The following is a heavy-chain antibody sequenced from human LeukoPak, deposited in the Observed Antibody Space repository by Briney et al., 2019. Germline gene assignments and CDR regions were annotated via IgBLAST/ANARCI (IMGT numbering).Heavy chain of an antibody. CDR2: ISTTGNSK. V-gene: IGHV3-48*03. CDR3: ARVTSNGWDY. CDR1: GSSFSTYE. D-gene: IGHD6-19*01. J-gene: IGHJ4*02. Sequence: GGSLRLSCAASGSSFSTYEMNWVRQAPGKGLEWVSHISTTGNSKYYADSVKGRFTISRDNAKNSLYLQMNSLRGEDTAVYYCARVTSNGWDYWGQGTLVTVSS.